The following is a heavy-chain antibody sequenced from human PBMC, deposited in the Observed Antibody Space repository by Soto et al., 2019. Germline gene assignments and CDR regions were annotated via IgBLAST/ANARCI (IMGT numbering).Heavy chain of an antibody. CDR3: ARAAGYADYYYYYGMDV. Sequence: QVQLVQSGAEVKKPGSSVKVSCKASGGTFSSYAISWVRQAPGQGLEWMGGIITIFGTANYAQKFQGRVTITANESTSTAYMELSSLRSEDTAVYYCARAAGYADYYYYYGMDVWGQGTTVTVSS. D-gene: IGHD5-12*01. V-gene: IGHV1-69*01. CDR1: GGTFSSYA. J-gene: IGHJ6*02. CDR2: IITIFGTA.